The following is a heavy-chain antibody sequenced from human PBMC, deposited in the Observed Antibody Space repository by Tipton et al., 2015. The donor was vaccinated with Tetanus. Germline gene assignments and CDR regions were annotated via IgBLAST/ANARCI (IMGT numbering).Heavy chain of an antibody. CDR2: IFHSGST. J-gene: IGHJ6*02. V-gene: IGHV4-59*12. CDR1: GDSMTKYY. D-gene: IGHD5-24*01. Sequence: TLSLTCTVSGDSMTKYYWSWIRQPPGKGLEWISYIFHSGSTNYNPSLKSRVTISVDTSKNQFSLNLTSVTAADTAVYYCARGNQRWLEIYYYYYGMDVWGQGTTVTVSS. CDR3: ARGNQRWLEIYYYYYGMDV.